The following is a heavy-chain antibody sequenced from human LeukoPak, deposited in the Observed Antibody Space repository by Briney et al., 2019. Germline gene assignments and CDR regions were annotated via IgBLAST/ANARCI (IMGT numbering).Heavy chain of an antibody. D-gene: IGHD6-13*01. V-gene: IGHV1-18*01. CDR2: ISAYNGNT. CDR3: ARVPRGNSSSWYGFPYYYYYYYMDV. Sequence: ASVKVSCKASGYTFTSYGISWVRQAPGQGLEWMGWISAYNGNTNYAQKLQGRVTMTTDTSTSTAYMELRSLRSDDTAVYYCARVPRGNSSSWYGFPYYYYYYYMDVWGKGTTVTVSS. J-gene: IGHJ6*03. CDR1: GYTFTSYG.